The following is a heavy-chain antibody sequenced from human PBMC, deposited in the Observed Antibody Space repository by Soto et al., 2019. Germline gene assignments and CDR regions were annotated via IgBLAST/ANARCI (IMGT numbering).Heavy chain of an antibody. V-gene: IGHV4-28*03. CDR3: ARGTSNYDY. J-gene: IGHJ4*02. CDR1: GYSISSGTW. Sequence: PSETLALASAVSGYSISSGTWWGWIRQPPGKGLEWIGYIYYSGSTYYNPSLKSRVTMSVDTSKNQFSLKLSSVTAVDTAVYYFARGTSNYDYWGQGTLVTVSS. D-gene: IGHD4-4*01. CDR2: IYYSGST.